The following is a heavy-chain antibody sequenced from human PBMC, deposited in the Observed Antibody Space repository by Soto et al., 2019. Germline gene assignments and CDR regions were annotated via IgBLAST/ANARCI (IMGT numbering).Heavy chain of an antibody. D-gene: IGHD3-22*01. CDR3: ATGDDSSGYWTYYYYGMDV. CDR1: GGSVNSDTFY. Sequence: SATLSLNYTVSGGSVNSDTFYWSWIRQPAGKWLEGIGRIYHSGSTYDNPSLKRRVTISVDTSKNQFSLKRSSVTAADTAVYYCATGDDSSGYWTYYYYGMDVWGQGSTVA. CDR2: IYHSGST. V-gene: IGHV4-39*07. J-gene: IGHJ6*02.